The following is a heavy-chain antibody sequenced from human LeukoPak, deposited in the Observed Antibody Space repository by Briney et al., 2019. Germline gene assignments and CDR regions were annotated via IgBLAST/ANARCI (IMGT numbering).Heavy chain of an antibody. V-gene: IGHV3-21*01. Sequence: GGSLRLSCAASGFTFSSYSMNWVRQAPGKGLEWVSSISSSSSYIYYADSVKGRFTISRDNAKNSLYLQMNSLRAEDTAVYYCARGATAAPPGDWSFDIWGQGTKVTVSS. CDR3: ARGATAAPPGDWSFDI. D-gene: IGHD3/OR15-3a*01. J-gene: IGHJ3*02. CDR2: ISSSSSYI. CDR1: GFTFSSYS.